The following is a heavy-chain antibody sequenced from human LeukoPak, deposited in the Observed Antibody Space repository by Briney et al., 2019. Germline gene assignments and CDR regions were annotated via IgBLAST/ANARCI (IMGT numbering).Heavy chain of an antibody. V-gene: IGHV1-2*06. J-gene: IGHJ4*02. Sequence: ASVKVSCKASGYTFTGYYMHWVRQAPGQGLEWMGLINPNSVGTNYAQKLQGRVTMTRDTSISTAYMELSSLTSDDMAVYYCARGGSSGRYTLDYWGQGTLVTVSS. D-gene: IGHD6-19*01. CDR2: INPNSVGT. CDR1: GYTFTGYY. CDR3: ARGGSSGRYTLDY.